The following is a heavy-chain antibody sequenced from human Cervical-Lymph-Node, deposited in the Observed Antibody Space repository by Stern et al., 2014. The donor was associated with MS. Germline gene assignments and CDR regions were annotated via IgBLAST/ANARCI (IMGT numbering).Heavy chain of an antibody. Sequence: EVQLVESGGGLVQPGGSLTLSCAASGFTFGSYWMSWVRQAPGKGLEWVANIKQDGSEKYYVDSVKGRFIISRDNAKNSLYRQMNSLRVEDTAVYYCTRGQTTSEYWGQGTLVTVSS. CDR3: TRGQTTSEY. V-gene: IGHV3-7*01. J-gene: IGHJ4*02. CDR1: GFTFGSYW. CDR2: IKQDGSEK. D-gene: IGHD1-1*01.